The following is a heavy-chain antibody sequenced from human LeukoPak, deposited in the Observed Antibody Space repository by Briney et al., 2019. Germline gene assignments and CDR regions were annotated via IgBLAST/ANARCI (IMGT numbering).Heavy chain of an antibody. CDR2: ISSSSSYI. CDR3: ARVDYGDYLEFDY. J-gene: IGHJ4*02. V-gene: IGHV3-21*01. CDR1: GFTFSSYS. Sequence: GGSLRLSCAASGFTFSSYSMNWVRQAPGKGLEWVSSISSSSSYIYYADSVKGRFTISRDNAKNSLYLQMNSLRAEDTAVYYCARVDYGDYLEFDYWGQGTLVTVSS. D-gene: IGHD4-17*01.